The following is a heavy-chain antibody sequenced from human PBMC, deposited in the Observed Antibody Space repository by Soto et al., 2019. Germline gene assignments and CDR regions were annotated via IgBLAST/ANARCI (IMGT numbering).Heavy chain of an antibody. CDR3: ARYSGSYWDYLDF. CDR1: GYSFASHW. D-gene: IGHD1-26*01. CDR2: IYPGDSDT. V-gene: IGHV5-51*01. J-gene: IGHJ1*01. Sequence: GESLKISCKGSGYSFASHWVARVRQMPEKGLEWIGTIYPGDSDTKYSSAFRGHVTISADTSVSTAYLQWRSLEATDSAIYYCARYSGSYWDYLDFWCHGTLGTVSS.